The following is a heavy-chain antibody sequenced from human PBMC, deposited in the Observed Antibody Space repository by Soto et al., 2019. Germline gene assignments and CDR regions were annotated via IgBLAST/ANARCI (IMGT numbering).Heavy chain of an antibody. CDR1: GGSISIGGYY. V-gene: IGHV4-31*03. D-gene: IGHD2-21*02. CDR3: ARFYGGNSGDWFDP. J-gene: IGHJ5*02. CDR2: IYYSGST. Sequence: PSETLSLTCTVSGGSISIGGYYWSCIRQHPGKGLEWIGYIYYSGSTYYNPSLKSRVTISVDTSKNQFSLKLSSVTAADTAVYYCARFYGGNSGDWFDPWGQGTLVTVSS.